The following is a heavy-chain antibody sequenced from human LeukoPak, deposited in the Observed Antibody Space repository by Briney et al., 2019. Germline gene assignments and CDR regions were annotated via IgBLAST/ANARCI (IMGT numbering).Heavy chain of an antibody. V-gene: IGHV1-18*04. CDR2: ISAYNGNT. Sequence: ASVKVSSKASGYTLTIYGIRWVPQAPGQGLEWMGWISAYNGNTNYAQKLQGRVTITTDTSTSTAYMELRSLRSDDTAVYYCARDAFDYWGQGILVTVSS. CDR3: ARDAFDY. J-gene: IGHJ4*02. CDR1: GYTLTIYG.